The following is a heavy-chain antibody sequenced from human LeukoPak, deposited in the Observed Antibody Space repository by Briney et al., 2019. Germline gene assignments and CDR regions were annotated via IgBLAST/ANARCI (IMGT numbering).Heavy chain of an antibody. V-gene: IGHV4-39*01. Sequence: SETLSLTCTVSGGSISSSSYYSGWIRQPPGKGLEWIGSIYYSGSTYYNPSLKSRVTISVDTSKNQFSLKLSSVTAADTAVYYCARRGYSYGEIDYWGQGTLVTVSS. D-gene: IGHD5-18*01. J-gene: IGHJ4*02. CDR3: ARRGYSYGEIDY. CDR2: IYYSGST. CDR1: GGSISSSSYY.